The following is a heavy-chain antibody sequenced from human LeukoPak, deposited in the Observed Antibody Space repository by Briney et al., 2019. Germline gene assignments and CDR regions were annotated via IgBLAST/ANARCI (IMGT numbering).Heavy chain of an antibody. CDR1: GGSISSYY. V-gene: IGHV4-59*01. J-gene: IGHJ5*02. D-gene: IGHD2-15*01. CDR2: IYYSGST. CDR3: TRVVVAASRWFDP. Sequence: PSETLSLTCTVSGGSISSYYWSWIRQPPGKGLEWIGDIYYSGSTNYNPSLKSRVTISVDTSKNQFSLKLSSVTAADPAVYYCTRVVVAASRWFDPWGQGTLVTVSS.